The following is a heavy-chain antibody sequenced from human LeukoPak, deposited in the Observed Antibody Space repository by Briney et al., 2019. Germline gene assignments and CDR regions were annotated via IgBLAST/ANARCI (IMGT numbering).Heavy chain of an antibody. CDR2: MSPKTGNR. CDR3: TRTPPKGDIDT. CDR1: GYTFTGYY. J-gene: IGHJ4*02. D-gene: IGHD2-21*02. V-gene: IGHV1-8*02. Sequence: ASVKVSCKASGYTFTGYYMHWVRQAPGLGLEWMGWMSPKTGNRGYAQKFQGRFTMARDTSRSTVYMELSGLTSEDTAVYYCTRTPPKGDIDTWCLGTQVIVSS.